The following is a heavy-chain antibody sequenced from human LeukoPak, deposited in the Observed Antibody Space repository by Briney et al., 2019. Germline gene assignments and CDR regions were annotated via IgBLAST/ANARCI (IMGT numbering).Heavy chain of an antibody. Sequence: GGSLRLSCAASGFTFSSYAMSWVRQAPGKGLEWVSSINGNGGRTYYTDSVRGRFTISRDNSKNTLYLQMNSLRAEDTAVYYCANPPTVTSFDSWGQGTLVTVSS. CDR1: GFTFSSYA. V-gene: IGHV3-23*01. CDR2: INGNGGRT. J-gene: IGHJ4*02. CDR3: ANPPTVTSFDS. D-gene: IGHD4-11*01.